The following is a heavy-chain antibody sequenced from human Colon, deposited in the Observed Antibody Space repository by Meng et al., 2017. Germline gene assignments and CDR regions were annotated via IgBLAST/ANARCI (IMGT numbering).Heavy chain of an antibody. CDR2: IKQDGSEK. Sequence: GEFLKISCAASGSTFSSYWMSWVRQAPGKGLEWVANIKQDGSEKYYVDSVKGRFTISRDNAKNSLYLQMNSLRAEDTAVYYCARLGYSSGWYSSYYYYGMDVWGQGTTVTVSS. D-gene: IGHD6-19*01. J-gene: IGHJ6*02. CDR3: ARLGYSSGWYSSYYYYGMDV. V-gene: IGHV3-7*01. CDR1: GSTFSSYW.